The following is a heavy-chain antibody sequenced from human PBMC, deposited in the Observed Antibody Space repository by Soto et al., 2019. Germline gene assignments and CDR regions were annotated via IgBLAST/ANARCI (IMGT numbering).Heavy chain of an antibody. CDR1: GFTFSSYA. D-gene: IGHD2-15*01. V-gene: IGHV3-30-3*01. J-gene: IGHJ6*02. CDR2: ISYDGNNK. CDR3: ARAGCDGGSCYTLVGLRYGMDV. Sequence: QVQLVESGGGVVQPGRSLRLSCAASGFTFSSYAMYWVRQAPGKGREWVAVISYDGNNKYYADSVKGRFTISRDNSTNTLNLQMSSLSDEDTAVYYCARAGCDGGSCYTLVGLRYGMDVWGQGTTVTVSS.